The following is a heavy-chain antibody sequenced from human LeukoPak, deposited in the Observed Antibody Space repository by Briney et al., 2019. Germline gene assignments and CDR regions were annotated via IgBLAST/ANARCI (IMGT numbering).Heavy chain of an antibody. CDR3: AKGSGPLDY. CDR1: GGSFSGYY. V-gene: IGHV4-34*01. Sequence: PSETLSLTCAVYGGSFSGYYWSWIRQPPGKGLEWIGEINHSGSTNYNPSLKSRVTISVDTSKNQFSLKLSSVTAADTAVYYCAKGSGPLDYWGQGTLVTVSS. CDR2: INHSGST. J-gene: IGHJ4*02.